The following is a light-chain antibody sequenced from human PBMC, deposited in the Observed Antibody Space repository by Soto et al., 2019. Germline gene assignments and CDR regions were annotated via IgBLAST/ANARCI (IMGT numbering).Light chain of an antibody. Sequence: EILMTQSPATLPVSPGERATLSCRVSQSVSSNLAWYQQKPGRAPRLLIYGASTRATGIPARFSGSGSGSEFTLTISSLQSEDFAVYYCQQYKNWPPLTFGGGTKVEIK. CDR3: QQYKNWPPLT. CDR2: GAS. CDR1: QSVSSN. V-gene: IGKV3-15*01. J-gene: IGKJ4*01.